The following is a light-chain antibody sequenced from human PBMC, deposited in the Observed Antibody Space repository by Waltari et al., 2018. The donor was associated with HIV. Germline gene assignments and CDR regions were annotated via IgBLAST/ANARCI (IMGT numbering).Light chain of an antibody. CDR2: VGS. CDR1: RNSNTT. CDR3: KQDKKWPRT. V-gene: IGKV3-15*01. J-gene: IGKJ4*02. Sequence: EVVMTQSPAPLSVSPGEGGTPSCRVSRNSNTTLDWYLHKPGQAPRLLISVGSTRATGIPARFSGSGSGTDFILNIGTLQSEDFAVYYCKQDKKWPRTFGRGTKVEI.